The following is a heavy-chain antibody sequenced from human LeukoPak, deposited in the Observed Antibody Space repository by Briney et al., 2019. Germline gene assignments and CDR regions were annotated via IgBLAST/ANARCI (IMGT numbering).Heavy chain of an antibody. CDR3: ARVVGMSGMRSRWHQFYFDN. D-gene: IGHD6-13*01. CDR1: GFTFNSYN. J-gene: IGHJ4*02. V-gene: IGHV3-21*01. CDR2: ISTSSSYI. Sequence: GGSLRLSCAASGFTFNSYNMNWVRQTPGKGLEWVSAISTSSSYIYYAGSVKGRFTISRDNAKNSLYLQMNSLRDEDTAVYYCARVVGMSGMRSRWHQFYFDNWGQGTLVTVSS.